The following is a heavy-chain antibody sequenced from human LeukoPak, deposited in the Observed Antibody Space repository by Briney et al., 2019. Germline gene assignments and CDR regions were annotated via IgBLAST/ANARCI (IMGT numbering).Heavy chain of an antibody. CDR2: ISSSSSYI. CDR3: ARTGPGLRLWEPSWGY. CDR1: GFTFSSYS. J-gene: IGHJ4*02. Sequence: GGSLRLSCAASGFTFSSYSMNWVRQAPGKGLEWVSSISSSSSYIYYADSVNGRFTISRDNAKNSLYLQMNSLRAEDTAVYYCARTGPGLRLWEPSWGYWGQGTLVTVSS. D-gene: IGHD2-21*01. V-gene: IGHV3-21*01.